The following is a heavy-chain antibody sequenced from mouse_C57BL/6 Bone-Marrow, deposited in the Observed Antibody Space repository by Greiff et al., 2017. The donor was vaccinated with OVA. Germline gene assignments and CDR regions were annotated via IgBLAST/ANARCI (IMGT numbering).Heavy chain of an antibody. J-gene: IGHJ4*01. Sequence: VKLMESGAELVKPGASVKISCKASGYTFTDYYINWVKQRPGQGLEWIGKIGPGSGSTYYNEKFKGKATLTADKSSSTAYMQLSSLTSEDSAVYFCARGHYGSSYGFYYYAMDYWGQGTSVTVSS. CDR3: ARGHYGSSYGFYYYAMDY. CDR1: GYTFTDYY. CDR2: IGPGSGST. V-gene: IGHV1-77*01. D-gene: IGHD1-1*01.